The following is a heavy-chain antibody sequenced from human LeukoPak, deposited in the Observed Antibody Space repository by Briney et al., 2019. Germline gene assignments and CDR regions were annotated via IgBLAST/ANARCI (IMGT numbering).Heavy chain of an antibody. CDR3: ARNYYASGGYNRFDY. CDR2: IYYGDST. J-gene: IGHJ4*02. Sequence: SETLSLTCTVSGYSISSGYYWGWIRQPPGKGLEWIGYIYYGDSTYYTPSLKSRVTISVDTSKSQFSLRLSSVTAADTAVYYCARNYYASGGYNRFDYWGQGTLVTVSS. CDR1: GYSISSGYY. V-gene: IGHV4-38-2*02. D-gene: IGHD3-10*01.